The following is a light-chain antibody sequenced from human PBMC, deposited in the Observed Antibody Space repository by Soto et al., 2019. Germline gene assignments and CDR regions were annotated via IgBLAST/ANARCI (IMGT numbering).Light chain of an antibody. CDR1: SGSVTSSYY. CDR2: STN. CDR3: VIYMGSGISV. Sequence: QAVVTQEPSFSVSPGGTVTLTCGLTSGSVTSSYYPSWYQQTPGQTPRTLIYSTNTRSSGVPDRFSGSILGNKAALTITGAQADDESDYYCVIYMGSGISVFGGGTQLTV. J-gene: IGLJ3*02. V-gene: IGLV8-61*01.